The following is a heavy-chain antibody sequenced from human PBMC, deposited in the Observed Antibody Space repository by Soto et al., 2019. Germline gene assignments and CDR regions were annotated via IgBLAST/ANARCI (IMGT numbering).Heavy chain of an antibody. D-gene: IGHD5-18*01. J-gene: IGHJ4*02. CDR1: GFTFSSYA. CDR3: VRDGRIQLSYGGYYFDY. V-gene: IGHV3-30-3*01. Sequence: QVQLVESGGGVVQPGRSLRLSCAASGFTFSSYAMHWVRQAPGKGLEWVAVISSDGTNKYYADSVKGRFTISRDNSKSTLYLQMNSLRAEDTAVYSCVRDGRIQLSYGGYYFDYWGQGTLVTVSS. CDR2: ISSDGTNK.